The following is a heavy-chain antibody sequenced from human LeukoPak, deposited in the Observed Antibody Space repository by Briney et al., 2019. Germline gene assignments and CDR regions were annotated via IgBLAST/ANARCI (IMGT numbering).Heavy chain of an antibody. CDR2: IYHSGST. D-gene: IGHD4-17*01. J-gene: IGHJ4*02. CDR3: ARDRGDYVPDY. Sequence: PSETLSLTCTVDGGSISSYYWSCIRQPPGKLLEWIGNIYHSGSTNYNPSLKSRVTISVDTSKNQFSLKLSSVTAADTAVYYCARDRGDYVPDYWGQGTLVTVSS. CDR1: GGSISSYY. V-gene: IGHV4-59*01.